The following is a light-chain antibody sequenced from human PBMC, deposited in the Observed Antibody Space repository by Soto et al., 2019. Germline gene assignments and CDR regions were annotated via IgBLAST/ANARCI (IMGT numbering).Light chain of an antibody. CDR1: SSDVGGYNY. Sequence: QSALTQPASVSGSPGQSITISCTGTSSDVGGYNYVSWYQQHPGKAPKLMIYEVSNRPSGVSNRLSGSKSGNTASLTISGLQAEDEADYYCSSYTSSSTRVFGTGTKVTGL. J-gene: IGLJ1*01. V-gene: IGLV2-14*01. CDR3: SSYTSSSTRV. CDR2: EVS.